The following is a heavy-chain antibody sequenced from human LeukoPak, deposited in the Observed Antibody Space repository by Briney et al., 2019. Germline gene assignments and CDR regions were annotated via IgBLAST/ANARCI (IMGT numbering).Heavy chain of an antibody. CDR1: GYTFTSY. J-gene: IGHJ4*02. CDR2: ISAYNGNT. D-gene: IGHD1/OR15-1a*01. CDR3: ARDTSSDLNTPSSLFDY. V-gene: IGHV1-18*01. Sequence: ASVKVSCKASGYTFTSYVNWVRQAPGQGLEWMGWISAYNGNTNYAQKFQGTVTMTTDTSTSTAYLELTSLRSDDTAVYYCARDTSSDLNTPSSLFDYWGQGALVTVSS.